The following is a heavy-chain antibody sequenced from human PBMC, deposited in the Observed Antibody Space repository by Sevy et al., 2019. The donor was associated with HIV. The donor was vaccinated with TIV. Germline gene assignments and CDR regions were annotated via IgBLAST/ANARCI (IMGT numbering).Heavy chain of an antibody. Sequence: GGSLRLSCAASGFTFSSSAMTWVRQAPGKGLEWVSSISTGGGSTYYPDSVKGRFTISRDNSKNTLWLQMDSLRADDTAIYYCAKGMTYYEIWGQGTMVIVSS. CDR1: GFTFSSSA. CDR3: AKGMTYYEI. V-gene: IGHV3-23*01. CDR2: ISTGGGST. D-gene: IGHD3-10*01. J-gene: IGHJ3*02.